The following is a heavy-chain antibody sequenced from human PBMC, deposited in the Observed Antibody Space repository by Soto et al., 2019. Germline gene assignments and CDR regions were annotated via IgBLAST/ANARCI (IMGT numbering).Heavy chain of an antibody. J-gene: IGHJ6*02. D-gene: IGHD3-10*01. CDR2: IWYDGSNK. CDR1: GFTFSSYG. Sequence: GGSLRLSCAASGFTFSSYGMHWVRQAPGKGLEWVAVIWYDGSNKYYADSVKGRFTISRDNSKNMLYLQMNSLRAEDTAVYYCARDLGVTMVRGVWAYYYGMDVWGQGTTVTVSS. V-gene: IGHV3-33*01. CDR3: ARDLGVTMVRGVWAYYYGMDV.